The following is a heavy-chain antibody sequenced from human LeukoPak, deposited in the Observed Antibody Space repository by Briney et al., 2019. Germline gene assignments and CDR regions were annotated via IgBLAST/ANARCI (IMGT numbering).Heavy chain of an antibody. CDR2: IYSGGST. Sequence: GGYLRLSCAASGFIFSNYAMTWVRQAPGKGLEWVSVIYSGGSTYYADSVKGRFTISRDNSKTTLYLQMSSLRAEDTAVYYCAREESGIADYWGQGTLVTVSS. CDR1: GFIFSNYA. CDR3: AREESGIADY. D-gene: IGHD3-10*01. J-gene: IGHJ4*02. V-gene: IGHV3-53*01.